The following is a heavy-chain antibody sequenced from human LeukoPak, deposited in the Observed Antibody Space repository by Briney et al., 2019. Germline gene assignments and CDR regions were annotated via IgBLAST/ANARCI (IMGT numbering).Heavy chain of an antibody. V-gene: IGHV3-7*01. D-gene: IGHD6-13*01. CDR1: GFTFSSYW. Sequence: GGSLRLSCAASGFTFSSYWMTWVRQAPGKGLEWVANIKQDGSEKYYVDSVKGRFTISRDNAKKSLYLDMNSLRVEDTAVYYCTRGGDSSSWYLYYWGQGTLVTVSS. CDR2: IKQDGSEK. CDR3: TRGGDSSSWYLYY. J-gene: IGHJ4*02.